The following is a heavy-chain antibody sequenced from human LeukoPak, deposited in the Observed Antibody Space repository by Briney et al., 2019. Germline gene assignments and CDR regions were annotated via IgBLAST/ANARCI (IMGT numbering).Heavy chain of an antibody. J-gene: IGHJ6*04. V-gene: IGHV3-74*01. CDR2: INNGGDSS. CDR3: ARDNSYGLDV. Sequence: PPGGSLRLSCAASGFTLSSYWMHWVRQAPGKGLVWVSHINNGGDSSAYADSVKGRFTISKDIAENTLYLQMNSLRAEDTAVYHCARDNSYGLDVWGKGTTVTVSS. CDR1: GFTLSSYW.